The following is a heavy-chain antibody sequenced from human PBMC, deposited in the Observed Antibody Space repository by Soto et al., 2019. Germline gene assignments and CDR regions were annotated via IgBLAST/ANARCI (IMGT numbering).Heavy chain of an antibody. Sequence: QVQLVQSGAEVKKPGASVKVSCKASGYTFTSYYMHWVRQAPGQGLEWMGIINPSGGRTSYAQKFQGRVTMTRDTSTSTVYMELSSLRSEDPAVYYCERDFPASQRDYDFWSGYSTVYGMDVW. V-gene: IGHV1-46*01. CDR3: ERDFPASQRDYDFWSGYSTVYGMDV. CDR1: GYTFTSYY. CDR2: INPSGGRT. J-gene: IGHJ6*01. D-gene: IGHD3-3*01.